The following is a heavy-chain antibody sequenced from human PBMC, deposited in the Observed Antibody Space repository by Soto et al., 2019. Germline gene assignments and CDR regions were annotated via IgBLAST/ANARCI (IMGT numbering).Heavy chain of an antibody. Sequence: EVQLVESGGGLVHPGGSPKLSCAVSGFTFSGSVMHWARQVPGKGLEWLGRIRSRDSDYATSYAESVKGRVTISRDDSKNTAYLQVTSLKIEDTALYYCTTYGNSSKGFDYWGQGTLVTVSS. D-gene: IGHD6-6*01. V-gene: IGHV3-73*01. J-gene: IGHJ4*02. CDR1: GFTFSGSV. CDR3: TTYGNSSKGFDY. CDR2: IRSRDSDYAT.